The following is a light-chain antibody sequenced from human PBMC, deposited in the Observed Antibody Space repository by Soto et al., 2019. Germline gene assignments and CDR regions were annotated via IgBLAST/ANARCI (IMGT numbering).Light chain of an antibody. V-gene: IGKV3-15*01. CDR3: QQYNNYST. Sequence: EILMTQSPATLSVSPGERVTFSCRASQSVSYYLAWYQQKPGQAPRLLIYDASTRATGVPVRFSGSGSGTEFTLTISSLQPDDFATYYCQQYNNYSTFGQGTKVDIK. J-gene: IGKJ1*01. CDR1: QSVSYY. CDR2: DAS.